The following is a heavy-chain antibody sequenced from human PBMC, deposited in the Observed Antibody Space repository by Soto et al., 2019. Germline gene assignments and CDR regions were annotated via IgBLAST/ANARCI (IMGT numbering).Heavy chain of an antibody. Sequence: PVGSLRLSCAASGFTFSRHGMHWVRQAPGKGLEWVAVMSSDGRDKNYGDSVKGRVTISRDNSENTLYLQMNSLRVEDTAVYYCAKGCSGGSMCYIADHWGQGTLVTVSS. J-gene: IGHJ4*02. CDR1: GFTFSRHG. CDR3: AKGCSGGSMCYIADH. CDR2: MSSDGRDK. V-gene: IGHV3-30*18. D-gene: IGHD2-8*02.